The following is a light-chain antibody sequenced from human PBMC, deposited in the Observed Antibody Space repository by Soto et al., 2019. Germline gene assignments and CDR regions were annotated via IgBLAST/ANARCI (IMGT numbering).Light chain of an antibody. Sequence: EVVLTQSPVTLSLSPGERATVSCKTSQSVSNYLAWYQQKPGQAPRLLIYDASNRATGIPARFSGSGSGTDFTLTISSLEPEDFGVYYCQQYGSSHTFGQGTRLEIK. CDR3: QQYGSSHT. CDR2: DAS. V-gene: IGKV3-11*01. CDR1: QSVSNY. J-gene: IGKJ5*01.